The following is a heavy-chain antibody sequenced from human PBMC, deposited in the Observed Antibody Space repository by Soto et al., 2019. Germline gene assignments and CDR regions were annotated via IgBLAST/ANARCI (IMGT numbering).Heavy chain of an antibody. CDR2: IIPISDTT. CDR3: ARSQGSSTSLEIYYYYYYGMDV. Sequence: QVQLVQSGAEVKKPGSSVKVSCKASGGTFSSYAISWVRQAPGQGLEWMGGIIPISDTTNYAQKFQGRVTRTADESTSTAYMELSSLRSEDTAVDYCARSQGSSTSLEIYYYYYYGMDVWGQGTTVTVSS. CDR1: GGTFSSYA. J-gene: IGHJ6*02. V-gene: IGHV1-69*01. D-gene: IGHD2-2*01.